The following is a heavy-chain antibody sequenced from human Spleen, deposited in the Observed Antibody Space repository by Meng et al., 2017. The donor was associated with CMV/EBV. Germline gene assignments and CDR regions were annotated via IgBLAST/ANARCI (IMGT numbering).Heavy chain of an antibody. J-gene: IGHJ6*02. D-gene: IGHD6-6*01. CDR2: ISGGGGNT. CDR3: ARSSSGDRYYYYYGMDV. V-gene: IGHV3-23*01. Sequence: GESLKISCAASEFSFSSYAMTWVRQAPGKGLEWVSAISGGGGNTYYADSVKGRFTISRDNAKNSLYLQMNSLRAEDTAVYYCARSSSGDRYYYYYGMDVWGQGTTVTVSS. CDR1: EFSFSSYA.